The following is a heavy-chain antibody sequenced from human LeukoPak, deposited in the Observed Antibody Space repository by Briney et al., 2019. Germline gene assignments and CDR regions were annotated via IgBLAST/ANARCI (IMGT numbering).Heavy chain of an antibody. J-gene: IGHJ4*02. D-gene: IGHD5-12*01. V-gene: IGHV3-30-3*01. CDR2: ISYDGINK. CDR1: GFTFSSYA. CDR3: ARGRNIVATSGYFDY. Sequence: GGSLRLSCAASGFTFSSYAMHWVRQAPGKGLEWVATISYDGINKYYADSVKGRFTISRDNSLNTLYLQMNSLRAEDTAVYYCARGRNIVATSGYFDYWGQGTLVTVSS.